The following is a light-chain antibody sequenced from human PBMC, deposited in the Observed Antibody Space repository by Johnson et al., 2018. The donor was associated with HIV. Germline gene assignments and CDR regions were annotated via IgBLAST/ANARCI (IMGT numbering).Light chain of an antibody. CDR2: DNN. Sequence: QSVLTQPPSVSAAPGQKVTISCSGSSSNLGNNYVSWYQQLPGTAPKLLIYDNNKRPSGIPDRLSGSKSGTSATLGITVLQTGDEADYYCGTWDSSLNAYVFGAATKVAVL. J-gene: IGLJ1*01. CDR1: SSNLGNNY. V-gene: IGLV1-51*01. CDR3: GTWDSSLNAYV.